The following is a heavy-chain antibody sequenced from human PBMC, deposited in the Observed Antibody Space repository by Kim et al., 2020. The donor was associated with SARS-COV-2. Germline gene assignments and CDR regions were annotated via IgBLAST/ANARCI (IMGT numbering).Heavy chain of an antibody. CDR1: GGSISSGGYY. CDR2: SYYSGST. CDR3: ARGLYYYDSSGYYYPDAFGI. V-gene: IGHV4-31*03. D-gene: IGHD3-22*01. J-gene: IGHJ3*02. Sequence: SETLSLTCPVSGGSISSGGYYWSWIRQHPGKGLEWIGYSYYSGSTYYNPSLKSRVTISVDTSKNQFSLKLSSVTAADTAVYYCARGLYYYDSSGYYYPDAFGIWGQGTMVTVSS.